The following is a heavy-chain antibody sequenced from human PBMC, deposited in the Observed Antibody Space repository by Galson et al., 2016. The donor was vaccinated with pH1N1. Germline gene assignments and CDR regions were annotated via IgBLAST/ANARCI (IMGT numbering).Heavy chain of an antibody. J-gene: IGHJ5*02. CDR2: INPNSGDT. D-gene: IGHD3-10*01. CDR1: GYSFIVHY. Sequence: SVKVSCKASGYSFIVHYMHWVRQAPGHGLEWMGWINPNSGDTKYAQNFQGRVTLTRDTSINSAYMELSSLISDDTAVYYCATGSGNSWFDPWGQGTLVTVSS. V-gene: IGHV1-2*02. CDR3: ATGSGNSWFDP.